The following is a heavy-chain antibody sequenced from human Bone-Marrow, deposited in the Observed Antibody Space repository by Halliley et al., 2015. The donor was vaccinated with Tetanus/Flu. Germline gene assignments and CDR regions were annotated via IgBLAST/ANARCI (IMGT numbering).Heavy chain of an antibody. CDR2: IKSKTDGGTT. D-gene: IGHD2-2*01. V-gene: IGHV3-15*01. J-gene: IGHJ4*02. CDR3: TTFASNQ. Sequence: KGLEWVGRIKSKTDGGTTDYAAPVKGRFTISRDDSKNTVYLQMNSLKTEDTAVYYCTTFASNQWGQGTQVTVSS.